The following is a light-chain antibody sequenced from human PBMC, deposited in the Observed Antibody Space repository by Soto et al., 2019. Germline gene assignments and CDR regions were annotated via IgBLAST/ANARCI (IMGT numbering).Light chain of an antibody. CDR2: GAS. J-gene: IGKJ5*01. CDR3: QQYNNWPPVT. V-gene: IGKV3-15*01. CDR1: QSVSSN. Sequence: EIVMMQSPATLSVSPGERVTLSCRASQSVSSNLAWYQQKSGQAPRLLIYGASTRATGIPARFSGSGSGTEFTLSISSPQSEDFAIYYCQQYNNWPPVTFGQGTRLEIK.